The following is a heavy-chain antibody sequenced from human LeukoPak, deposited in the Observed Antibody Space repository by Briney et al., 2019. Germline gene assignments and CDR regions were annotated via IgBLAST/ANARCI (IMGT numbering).Heavy chain of an antibody. CDR3: ARLLLRRHSAVDY. CDR1: GVSFSGYY. CDR2: INHSGST. V-gene: IGHV4-34*01. D-gene: IGHD6-13*01. Sequence: SETLSLTCAVYGVSFSGYYWSWIRQPPGKGLEWIGEINHSGSTNYNPSLKSRVTISVDTSKNQFSLKLSSVTAADTAVYYCARLLLRRHSAVDYWGQGTLVTVSS. J-gene: IGHJ4*02.